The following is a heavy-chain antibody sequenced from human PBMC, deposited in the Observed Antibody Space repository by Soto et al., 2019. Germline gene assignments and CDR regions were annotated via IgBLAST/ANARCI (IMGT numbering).Heavy chain of an antibody. J-gene: IGHJ6*03. D-gene: IGHD3-10*01. CDR3: VKFRGQAYHYYYMDV. Sequence: DVQLLESGGGLVQRGGSLRLSCAASGFTFSTYGMTWVRQAPGKGLEWVSYGGSGGSTYYADSVKGRFTISRDNSKNTLYLQMTSLRAENTAVYYCVKFRGQAYHYYYMDVWGNGTTVTVSS. CDR2: GGSGGST. V-gene: IGHV3-23*01. CDR1: GFTFSTYG.